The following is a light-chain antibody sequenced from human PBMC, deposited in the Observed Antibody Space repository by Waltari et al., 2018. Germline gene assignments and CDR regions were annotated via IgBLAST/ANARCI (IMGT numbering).Light chain of an antibody. V-gene: IGLV2-8*01. CDR3: SSYAGRNTL. CDR2: EVN. Sequence: QSALTQPPSASGAPGQSATIPCTGTSTDIGAYNYVSWYQQHPGEAPKPLIYEVNKRPSGVPNRFSGSKSGDTASLTVSGLQADDEGDYYCSSYAGRNTLFGGGTKLTVL. J-gene: IGLJ2*01. CDR1: STDIGAYNY.